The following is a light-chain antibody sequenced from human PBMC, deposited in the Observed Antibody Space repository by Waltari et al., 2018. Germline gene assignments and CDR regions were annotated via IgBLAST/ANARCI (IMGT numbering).Light chain of an antibody. J-gene: IGKJ1*01. V-gene: IGKV3-20*01. Sequence: DIVLTQSPGTLSLSPGERATLSCWASQSVGRSLAWYQQKPGQAPRLLIYGASIRATGIPDRFSGSGSETDFSLTISRPEPEDLAVYYCQHYVRLPATFGQGTKVEIK. CDR3: QHYVRLPAT. CDR2: GAS. CDR1: QSVGRS.